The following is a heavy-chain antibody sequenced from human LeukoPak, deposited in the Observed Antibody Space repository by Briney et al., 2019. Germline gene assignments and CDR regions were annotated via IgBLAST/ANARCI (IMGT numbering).Heavy chain of an antibody. CDR3: ARDLRYGSGSYSDY. V-gene: IGHV1-18*01. D-gene: IGHD3-10*01. J-gene: IGHJ4*02. CDR1: GYTFTSYG. Sequence: GASVKVSCKASGYTFTSYGISWVRQAPGQGLEWMGWISAYNGNKNYAQKLQGRVTMTTDTSTSTAYMEMRRLRSDDTAVYYCARDLRYGSGSYSDYWGQGTLVTVSS. CDR2: ISAYNGNK.